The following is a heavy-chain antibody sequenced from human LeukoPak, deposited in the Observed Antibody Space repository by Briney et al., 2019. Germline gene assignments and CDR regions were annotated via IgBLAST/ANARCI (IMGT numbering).Heavy chain of an antibody. V-gene: IGHV1-18*01. CDR1: GYTFTSYG. Sequence: ASVKVSCKASGYTFTSYGISWVPQAPGQGLEWMGWISAYNGNTNYAQKLQGRVTMTTDTSTSTAYMELRSLRSDDTAVYYCASALSIAAAGTAEYFQHWGQGTLVTVSS. CDR3: ASALSIAAAGTAEYFQH. CDR2: ISAYNGNT. D-gene: IGHD6-13*01. J-gene: IGHJ1*01.